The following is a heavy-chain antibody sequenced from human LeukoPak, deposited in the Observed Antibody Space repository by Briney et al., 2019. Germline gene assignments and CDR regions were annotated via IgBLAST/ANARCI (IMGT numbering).Heavy chain of an antibody. CDR3: ARVYDILTGSKRPVGYYYYGMDL. CDR1: GYTFTGYY. V-gene: IGHV1-2*02. Sequence: ASVKVSCKASGYTFTGYYMHWVRQAPGQGLEWMGWINPNSGGTNYAQKFQGRVTMTRDTSISTAYMELSRLRSDDTAVYYCARVYDILTGSKRPVGYYYYGMDLWGQGTTVTVSS. D-gene: IGHD3-9*01. J-gene: IGHJ6*02. CDR2: INPNSGGT.